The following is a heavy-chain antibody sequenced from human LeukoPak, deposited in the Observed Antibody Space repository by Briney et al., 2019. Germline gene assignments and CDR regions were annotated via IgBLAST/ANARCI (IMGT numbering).Heavy chain of an antibody. J-gene: IGHJ5*02. CDR2: IYSGGST. D-gene: IGHD3-10*01. CDR1: GFTVSSNY. Sequence: GGSLRLSCAASGFTVSSNYMSWVRQAPGKGLERVSVIYSGGSTYYADSVKGRFTISRDNSKNTLYLQMNSLRAEDTAVYYCARQAWLEGGVITWGQGTLVTVSS. CDR3: ARQAWLEGGVIT. V-gene: IGHV3-53*01.